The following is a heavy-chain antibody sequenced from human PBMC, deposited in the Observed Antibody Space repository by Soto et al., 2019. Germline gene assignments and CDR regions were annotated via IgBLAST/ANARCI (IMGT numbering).Heavy chain of an antibody. J-gene: IGHJ6*02. D-gene: IGHD1-1*01. CDR1: GFTFSSYG. Sequence: QVQLVESGGGVVQPGRSLRLSCAASGFTFSSYGMHWVRQAPGKGLEWVAVISYDGSNKYYADSVNGRFTISRDNSKNTLYRQMNSTRAEDTAVYYWAKGDRNDGVDYYYGMDVWGQGTTVTVSS. CDR3: AKGDRNDGVDYYYGMDV. CDR2: ISYDGSNK. V-gene: IGHV3-30*18.